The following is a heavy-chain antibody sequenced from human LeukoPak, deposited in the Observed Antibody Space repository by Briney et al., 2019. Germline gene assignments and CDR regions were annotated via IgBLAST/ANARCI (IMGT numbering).Heavy chain of an antibody. D-gene: IGHD5-12*01. Sequence: SETLSLTCSVSGASVRSYFWSWIRQSPGKGLEWIGYVYDNDISNFNPSLESRVTILVDRSKSQFSLKLRSVTAADTAVYYCARGLVLATDDAFDIWGPGTMVTVSS. CDR3: ARGLVLATDDAFDI. J-gene: IGHJ3*02. CDR1: GASVRSYF. V-gene: IGHV4-59*02. CDR2: VYDNDIS.